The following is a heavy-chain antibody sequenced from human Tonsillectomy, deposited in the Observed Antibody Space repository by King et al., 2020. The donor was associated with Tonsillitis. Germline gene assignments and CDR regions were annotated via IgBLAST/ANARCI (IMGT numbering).Heavy chain of an antibody. J-gene: IGHJ3*02. V-gene: IGHV3-20*04. CDR3: ARLRGALIVVVIGAFDI. CDR1: GFTFDDYD. Sequence: QLVQSGGGVVRPGGSLRLSCAASGFTFDDYDMSWVRQAPGKGLEWVSGIHWHGDSRRYADSVKGRFTISRDNAKNSLYLQMNSLRAEDTALYYCARLRGALIVVVIGAFDIWGQGTMVTVSS. D-gene: IGHD3-22*01. CDR2: IHWHGDSR.